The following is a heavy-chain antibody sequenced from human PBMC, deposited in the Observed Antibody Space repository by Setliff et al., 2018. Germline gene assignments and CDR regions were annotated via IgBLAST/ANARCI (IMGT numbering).Heavy chain of an antibody. CDR2: IHTSGST. Sequence: SATLSLTCTVSGDSISNGSYYWSWIRQPAGKGLEWIGQIHTSGSTNYSPALKSRVTLSVDTSKNQFSLKVSSVTSADTAVYYCARAPPNRYSGSYEYFYMDVWGKGTTVTVSS. D-gene: IGHD1-26*01. CDR1: GDSISNGSYY. CDR3: ARAPPNRYSGSYEYFYMDV. V-gene: IGHV4-61*09. J-gene: IGHJ6*03.